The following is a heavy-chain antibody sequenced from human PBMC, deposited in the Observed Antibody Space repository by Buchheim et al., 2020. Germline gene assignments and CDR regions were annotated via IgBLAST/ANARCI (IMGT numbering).Heavy chain of an antibody. CDR2: TRNKANSYTT. J-gene: IGHJ4*03. CDR1: GFTFSSYA. CDR3: ARSPGLDY. V-gene: IGHV3-72*01. Sequence: EVQLLESGGGLVQPGGSLRLSCAASGFTFSSYAMSWVRQAPGKGLEWVGRTRNKANSYTTAYAASVKGRFTISRDHSKDSLYLQMNSLKTEDTAVYYCARSPGLDYWGHGTL.